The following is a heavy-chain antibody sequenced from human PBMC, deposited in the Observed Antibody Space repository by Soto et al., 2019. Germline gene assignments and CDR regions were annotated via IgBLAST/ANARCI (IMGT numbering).Heavy chain of an antibody. CDR3: ARSTRIAVAGFGGVGKFDY. CDR2: IYYSGST. D-gene: IGHD6-19*01. Sequence: QLQLQESGPGLVKPSETLSLTCTVSGGSISSSSYYWGWIGQPPGKGLEWIGSIYYSGSTYYNPSLKSRVTLSVDTSKNQFSLKLSSVTAADTAVYYCARSTRIAVAGFGGVGKFDYWGQGTLVTVSS. CDR1: GGSISSSSYY. J-gene: IGHJ4*02. V-gene: IGHV4-39*01.